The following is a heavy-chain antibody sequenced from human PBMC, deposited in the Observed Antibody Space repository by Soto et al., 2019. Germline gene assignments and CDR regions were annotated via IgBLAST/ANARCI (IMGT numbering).Heavy chain of an antibody. D-gene: IGHD3-16*01. Sequence: GGSLRLSCAASGFTFSSYSRNWVRKAPGKGLEWVSYVSTTRGTTYYTDSVKGRFTISRDNARNTVYLQMNSLRADDTAVYYCAKDRLAGGFDYWGQGTLVTVSS. CDR1: GFTFSSYS. CDR2: VSTTRGTT. V-gene: IGHV3-48*01. J-gene: IGHJ4*02. CDR3: AKDRLAGGFDY.